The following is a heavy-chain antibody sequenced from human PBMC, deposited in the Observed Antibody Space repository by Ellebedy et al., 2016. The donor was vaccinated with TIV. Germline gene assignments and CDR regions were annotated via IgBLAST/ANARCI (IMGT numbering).Heavy chain of an antibody. V-gene: IGHV3-23*01. CDR2: MSGSGAYI. Sequence: GESLKISXTASGFTFSNYVMNWVRQAPGKGLEWVSSMSGSGAYIRDAGSVKGRFTISRDNSKSTLYLQMNSLRAEDTVVYYCAKDSDSNYVRWFDLWGQGTLVTVSS. J-gene: IGHJ5*02. D-gene: IGHD4-11*01. CDR3: AKDSDSNYVRWFDL. CDR1: GFTFSNYV.